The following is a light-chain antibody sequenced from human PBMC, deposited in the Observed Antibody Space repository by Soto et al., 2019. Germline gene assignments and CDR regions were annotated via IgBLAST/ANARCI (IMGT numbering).Light chain of an antibody. J-gene: IGKJ5*01. V-gene: IGKV3D-20*02. CDR3: QQRSDWPS. CDR1: QSVTSSY. CDR2: DVS. Sequence: IVLTHSPGTLSLSPVERATPSFRASQSVTSSYLAWYQQKPGQAPRLLIYDVSRRATGIPDRFSGSGSGTDFTLTISSLEPEDFAVYYCQQRSDWPSFGQGTRLEIK.